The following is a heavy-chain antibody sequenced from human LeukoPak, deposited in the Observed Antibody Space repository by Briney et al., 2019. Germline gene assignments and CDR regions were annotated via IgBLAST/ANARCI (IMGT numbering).Heavy chain of an antibody. Sequence: SVKVSCKASGGTFSSYAISWVRQAPGQGLEWMGGIIPIFGTANYAQKFQGRVTITADESTSTAYMELSSLRSEDTAVYYCARDGGGWYHYFDYWGQGTLVTVSS. CDR2: IIPIFGTA. V-gene: IGHV1-69*01. CDR1: GGTFSSYA. CDR3: ARDGGGWYHYFDY. J-gene: IGHJ4*02. D-gene: IGHD6-19*01.